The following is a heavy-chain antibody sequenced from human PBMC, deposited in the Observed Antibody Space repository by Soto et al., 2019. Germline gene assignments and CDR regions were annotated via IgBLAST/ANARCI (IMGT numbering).Heavy chain of an antibody. V-gene: IGHV4-34*01. CDR1: GGSISSGGYS. Sequence: SETLSLTCAVSGGSISSGGYSWSWIRQPPGKGLEWIGEINHSGSTNYNPSLKSRVTISVDTSKNQFSLKLSSVTAADTAVYYCARSMTTVVTLDYWGQGTLVTVSS. CDR3: ARSMTTVVTLDY. CDR2: INHSGST. D-gene: IGHD4-17*01. J-gene: IGHJ4*02.